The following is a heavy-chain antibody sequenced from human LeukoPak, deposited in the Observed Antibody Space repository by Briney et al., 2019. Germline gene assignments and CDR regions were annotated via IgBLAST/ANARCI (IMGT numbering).Heavy chain of an antibody. Sequence: MPSETLSLTCTVSGGSISSSSYYWSWVRQPAGRGLEWIGRIYTSGSTYYNPSLRGRVSMSVDTSNNQFSLRLTSVTAADTAVYYCARYKIFRWFFDLWGRGTLVTVSS. D-gene: IGHD1-14*01. CDR2: IYTSGST. CDR1: GGSISSSSYY. CDR3: ARYKIFRWFFDL. V-gene: IGHV4-61*02. J-gene: IGHJ2*01.